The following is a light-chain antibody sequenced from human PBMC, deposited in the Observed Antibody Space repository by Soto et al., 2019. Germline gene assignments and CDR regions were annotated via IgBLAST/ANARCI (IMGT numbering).Light chain of an antibody. J-gene: IGLJ2*01. CDR2: DVS. Sequence: QSVLTQPASVSGSPGQSITISCTGTSSDVGGYNYVSWYQQHPGKAPKLMIYDVSNRPSGVSNRFSGSKSGNTASLTISGPQAEDEADYYCSSYTTSNPPHLVFGGGTKLTVL. CDR1: SSDVGGYNY. V-gene: IGLV2-14*01. CDR3: SSYTTSNPPHLV.